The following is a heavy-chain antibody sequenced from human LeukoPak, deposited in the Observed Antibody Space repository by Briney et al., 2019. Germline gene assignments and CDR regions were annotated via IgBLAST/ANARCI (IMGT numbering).Heavy chain of an antibody. V-gene: IGHV1-46*01. D-gene: IGHD5-18*01. CDR2: INPSGGST. Sequence: ASVKVSCKASGYTFTSYDMHWVRQAPGQGLEWMGIINPSGGSTSYAQKLQGRVTMTRDMSTSTVYMELSSLRSEDTAVYYCARDSKPRGYSYGSPFDYWGQGTLGTVSS. J-gene: IGHJ4*02. CDR3: ARDSKPRGYSYGSPFDY. CDR1: GYTFTSYD.